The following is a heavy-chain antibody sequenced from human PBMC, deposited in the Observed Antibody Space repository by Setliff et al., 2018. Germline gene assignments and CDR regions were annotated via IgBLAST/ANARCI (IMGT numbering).Heavy chain of an antibody. D-gene: IGHD6-13*01. V-gene: IGHV3-23*01. CDR1: GFTFNTYA. Sequence: PGGSLRLSCAASGFTFNTYAMSWVRQPPGKGLEWVSSISDTALGIYYADSVRGRLTISRDNSKKTLYLQMNSLRAEDTAVYYCVKDVVGYSSTWPKRDYFDYWGQGTLVTVSS. CDR2: ISDTALGI. J-gene: IGHJ4*02. CDR3: VKDVVGYSSTWPKRDYFDY.